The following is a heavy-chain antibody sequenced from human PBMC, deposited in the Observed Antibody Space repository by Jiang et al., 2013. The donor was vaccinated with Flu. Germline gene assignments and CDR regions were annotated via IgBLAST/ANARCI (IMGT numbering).Heavy chain of an antibody. V-gene: IGHV4-59*08. Sequence: PGLVKPSETLSLTCTVSGASIRSSYWSWIRQPPEKGLEFIGYIFHSGITKYNPSLRSRVNMSVDRSKNQLSLNLRSVTAADTAMYYCARLTGYDTGWDKNWFDPWGQGTLVTVSS. D-gene: IGHD2-8*02. CDR1: GASIRSSY. CDR3: ARLTGYDTGWDKNWFDP. CDR2: IFHSGIT. J-gene: IGHJ5*02.